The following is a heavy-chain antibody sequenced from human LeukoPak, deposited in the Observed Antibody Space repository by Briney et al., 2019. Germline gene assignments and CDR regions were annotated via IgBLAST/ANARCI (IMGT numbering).Heavy chain of an antibody. J-gene: IGHJ4*02. CDR3: AKGSRGYTNYYFDY. Sequence: GGSLRLSCTASGFTFDSYAMSWVRQAPGKGLELVSTISGSGASTFYADSVRGRFITSKDIPSNIVYLQMNSLRAEDTAVYYCAKGSRGYTNYYFDYWGQGTLVTVSS. D-gene: IGHD2-2*02. CDR2: ISGSGAST. V-gene: IGHV3-23*01. CDR1: GFTFDSYA.